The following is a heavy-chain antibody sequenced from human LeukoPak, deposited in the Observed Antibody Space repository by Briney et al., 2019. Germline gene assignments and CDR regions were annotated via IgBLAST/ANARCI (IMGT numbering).Heavy chain of an antibody. CDR1: GGSFSGYY. Sequence: SETLSLTCDVYGGSFSGYYWSWIRQPPGKGLEWIGEINHSGSTNYNPSLKSRVSISVDTSKNQFSLKLSSVTAADTAVYYCARGRRSGYDYVWGSYRYRPEDYWGQGTLVTVSS. J-gene: IGHJ4*02. CDR3: ARGRRSGYDYVWGSYRYRPEDY. CDR2: INHSGST. D-gene: IGHD3-16*02. V-gene: IGHV4-34*01.